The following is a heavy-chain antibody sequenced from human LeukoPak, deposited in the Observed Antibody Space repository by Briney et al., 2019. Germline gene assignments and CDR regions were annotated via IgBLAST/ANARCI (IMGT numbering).Heavy chain of an antibody. Sequence: GGSLRLSCAASGFTFSGYSMNWVRQAPGKGLEWVSSTNNRGNDDYYADSVKGRFTISRDNAKNSLYLQMNSLRAEDTAVYYCAREGSIVPHPDLDCWGQGTLVTVSS. V-gene: IGHV3-21*01. CDR1: GFTFSGYS. CDR3: AREGSIVPHPDLDC. CDR2: TNNRGNDD. D-gene: IGHD2-8*01. J-gene: IGHJ4*02.